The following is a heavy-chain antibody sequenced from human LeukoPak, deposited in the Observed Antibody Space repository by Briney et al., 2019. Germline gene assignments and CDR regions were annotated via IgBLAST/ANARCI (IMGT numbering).Heavy chain of an antibody. V-gene: IGHV4-59*01. Sequence: SETLSLTCTVSGGSISSYYWSWIRQPPGKGLEWIGYIYYSGSTNYNPSLKSRVTISVDTSKNQFSLKLSSVTAADTAVYYCARSPRLQLLSPHYVDYWGQGTLVTVSS. D-gene: IGHD5-18*01. CDR1: GGSISSYY. CDR3: ARSPRLQLLSPHYVDY. CDR2: IYYSGST. J-gene: IGHJ4*02.